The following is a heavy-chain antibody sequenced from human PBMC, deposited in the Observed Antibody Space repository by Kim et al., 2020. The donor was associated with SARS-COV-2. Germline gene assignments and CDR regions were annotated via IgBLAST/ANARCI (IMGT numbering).Heavy chain of an antibody. CDR3: ARQNYGSGVYVDY. D-gene: IGHD3-10*01. CDR2: IDPSDSYT. CDR1: GYSFTSYW. V-gene: IGHV5-10-1*01. Sequence: GESLKMSCKGSGYSFTSYWISWVRQMPGKGLEWMGRIDPSDSYTNYSPSFQGHVTISADKSISTAYLQWSSLKASDTAMYYCARQNYGSGVYVDYWGQGTLVTVSS. J-gene: IGHJ4*02.